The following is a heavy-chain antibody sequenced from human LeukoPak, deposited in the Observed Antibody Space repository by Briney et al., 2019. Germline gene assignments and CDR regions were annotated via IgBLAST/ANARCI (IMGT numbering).Heavy chain of an antibody. J-gene: IGHJ4*02. CDR2: IYYSGST. V-gene: IGHV4-39*01. D-gene: IGHD3-22*01. CDR1: GGSVSSSTYY. CDR3: ARHSYDTTCYYPDY. Sequence: TMSLTCTVSGGSVSSSTYYWGWIRQPPGKGLESIGIIYYSGSTYYNPSLKSRVTISADTSMNQFSLKLTSVTAADTAVYYCARHSYDTTCYYPDYWGQGTLVTVSS.